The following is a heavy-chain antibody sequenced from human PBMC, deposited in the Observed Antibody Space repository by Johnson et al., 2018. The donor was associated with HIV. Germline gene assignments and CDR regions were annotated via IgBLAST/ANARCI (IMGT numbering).Heavy chain of an antibody. CDR2: IYYDGTNK. D-gene: IGHD4-23*01. CDR3: AKARSLLDYGGFDAFDI. Sequence: QMQLVESGGGVVQPGRSLRLPCAASGFTFSSYAMHWVRQAPGKGLEWVAIIYYDGTNKYYADSVKGRFTISRDNSKNTLSLQMNSLRVEDTAMYYCAKARSLLDYGGFDAFDIWGKGTTVTVSS. J-gene: IGHJ3*02. CDR1: GFTFSSYA. V-gene: IGHV3-33*06.